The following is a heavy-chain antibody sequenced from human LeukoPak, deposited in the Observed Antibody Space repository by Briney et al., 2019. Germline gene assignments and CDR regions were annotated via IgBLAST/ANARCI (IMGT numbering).Heavy chain of an antibody. CDR3: ARLRPYSSTWYAYYGMDV. D-gene: IGHD6-13*01. CDR2: IKPDGTQN. CDR1: GFTFSSYW. J-gene: IGHJ6*02. Sequence: GGSLRLSCVASGFTFSSYWMTWVRQAPGKGLEWVANIKPDGTQNYYVDSVKGRFTISRDNAKDSLYLQMNSLRADETAVYYCARLRPYSSTWYAYYGMDVWGQGTTVTVSS. V-gene: IGHV3-7*04.